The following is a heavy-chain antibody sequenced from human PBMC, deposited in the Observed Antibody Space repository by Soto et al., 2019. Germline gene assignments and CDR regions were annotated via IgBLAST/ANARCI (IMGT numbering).Heavy chain of an antibody. CDR1: GFSLSKARMG. V-gene: IGHV2-26*01. D-gene: IGHD1-7*01. J-gene: IGHJ4*02. CDR3: TRALREELPIYYFDS. Sequence: QVTLKESGPVLVKPTEPLTLTCTVSGFSLSKARMGVSWIRQPPGKALEWLAHIFWNDERSYSTSLKSRLTISKDTSKSQVVLTMTNVDPVDTGTYYCTRALREELPIYYFDSWGQGTLVTVSP. CDR2: IFWNDER.